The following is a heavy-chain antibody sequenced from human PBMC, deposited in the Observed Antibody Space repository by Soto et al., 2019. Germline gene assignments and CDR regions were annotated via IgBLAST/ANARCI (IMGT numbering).Heavy chain of an antibody. CDR2: IGSDGGGI. J-gene: IGHJ5*02. CDR1: GFTFRTFA. D-gene: IGHD6-13*01. Sequence: EVQLLESGGGLAQPGGSLRLSCAASGFTFRTFAMTWVRQAPGKGLEWVSAIGSDGGGIQYAYSVKGRFTISRDNSKNTVFLQKDSLRAEDTAVYYCARYRTPDSSRLFDPWGQGTLVIVSS. CDR3: ARYRTPDSSRLFDP. V-gene: IGHV3-23*01.